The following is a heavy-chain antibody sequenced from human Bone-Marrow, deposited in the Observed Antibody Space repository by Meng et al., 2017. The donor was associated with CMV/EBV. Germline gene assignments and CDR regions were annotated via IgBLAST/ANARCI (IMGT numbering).Heavy chain of an antibody. CDR2: INPNSGGT. Sequence: ASVKVSCKASGYTFIGYYMHWVRQAPGQGLEWMGWINPNSGGTNYAQKFQGRVTMTRDTSISTAYMELSRLRSDDTAVYYCARDGGFWSGYYKTTFDYWGQGTLVTVSS. J-gene: IGHJ4*02. V-gene: IGHV1-2*02. CDR1: GYTFIGYY. D-gene: IGHD3-3*01. CDR3: ARDGGFWSGYYKTTFDY.